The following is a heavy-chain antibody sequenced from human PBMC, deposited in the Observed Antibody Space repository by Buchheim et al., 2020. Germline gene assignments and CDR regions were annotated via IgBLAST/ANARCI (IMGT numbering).Heavy chain of an antibody. CDR2: IYYSGST. V-gene: IGHV4-59*01. CDR3: ARGRVDYYDSSGL. Sequence: QVQLQESGPGLVKPSETLSLTCTVSGGSISSYYWSWIRQPPGKGLEWIGYIYYSGSTHYTPSLQSRVTISVDTSKNPFSLKLSSVTAAGTAVDYCARGRVDYYDSSGLWGQRTL. J-gene: IGHJ4*02. CDR1: GGSISSYY. D-gene: IGHD3-22*01.